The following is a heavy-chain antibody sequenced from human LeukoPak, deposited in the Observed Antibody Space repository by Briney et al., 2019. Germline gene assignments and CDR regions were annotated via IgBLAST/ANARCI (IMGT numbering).Heavy chain of an antibody. CDR2: ISGSAVRT. CDR1: GFSFSYYA. V-gene: IGHV3-23*01. D-gene: IGHD3-10*01. Sequence: PGGSLRLSCAASGFSFSYYAMSWVRRAPGKGLEWVSAISGSAVRTFYTDSVKGRFTISRDNSKNTLNLQMNSLRAEDTAVYYCAKEVRDYGSGIYYFDYWGQGILVTVSS. CDR3: AKEVRDYGSGIYYFDY. J-gene: IGHJ4*02.